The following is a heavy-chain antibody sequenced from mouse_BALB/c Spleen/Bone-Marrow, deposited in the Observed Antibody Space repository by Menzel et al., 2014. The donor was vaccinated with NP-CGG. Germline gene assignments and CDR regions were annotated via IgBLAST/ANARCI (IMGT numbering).Heavy chain of an antibody. Sequence: QVQLQQPGPGLVAPSQSLSITCTVSGFSLTSYGVHWVRQPPGKGLEWLGVIWAGGSTNYNSALMSRLSISKDNSKSQVFLKMNSLQTDDTAMYYCARSPQRTTMIGYWGQGITLTVSS. CDR2: IWAGGST. J-gene: IGHJ2*01. CDR3: ARSPQRTTMIGY. V-gene: IGHV2-9*02. D-gene: IGHD2-1*01. CDR1: GFSLTSYG.